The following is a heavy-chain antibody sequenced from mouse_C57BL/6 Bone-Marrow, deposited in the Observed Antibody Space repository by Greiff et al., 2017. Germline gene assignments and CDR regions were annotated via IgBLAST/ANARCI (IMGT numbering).Heavy chain of an antibody. J-gene: IGHJ2*01. D-gene: IGHD3-3*01. CDR2: INPGSGGT. Sequence: VQLQESGAELVRPGTSVKVSCKASGYAFTNYLIEWVKQRPGQGLEWIGVINPGSGGTNYNEKFKGKATLTADKSSSTAYMQLSSLTCEDSAVYFCARWGGRGYFDYWGQGTTLTVSS. V-gene: IGHV1-54*01. CDR3: ARWGGRGYFDY. CDR1: GYAFTNYL.